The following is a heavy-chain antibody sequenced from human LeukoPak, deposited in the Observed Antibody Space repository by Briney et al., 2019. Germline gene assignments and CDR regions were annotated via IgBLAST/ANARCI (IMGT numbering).Heavy chain of an antibody. V-gene: IGHV1-24*01. CDR2: FDPEDGET. D-gene: IGHD3-16*02. CDR3: ARGSWGSYRRNSFFDY. J-gene: IGHJ4*02. CDR1: GYTLTELS. Sequence: ASVKVSCKVSGYTLTELSMHWVRQAPGKGLEWMGGFDPEDGETIYAQKFQGRVTMTEDTSTDTAYMELSSLRSDDTAVYYCARGSWGSYRRNSFFDYWGQGTLVTVSS.